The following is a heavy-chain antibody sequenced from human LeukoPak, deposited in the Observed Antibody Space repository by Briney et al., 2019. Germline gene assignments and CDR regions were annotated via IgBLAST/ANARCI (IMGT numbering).Heavy chain of an antibody. D-gene: IGHD6-19*01. CDR3: ARGIAVASSWFDP. CDR1: GFTFSSYW. CDR2: INSDGSST. Sequence: GGSLRLSCAASGFTFSSYWMHWVRQAPGKGLVCVSRINSDGSSTTYADSVKGRFTISRNNAKNTLYLQMNSLRAEDTALYFCARGIAVASSWFDPWGQGTLVTVSS. J-gene: IGHJ5*02. V-gene: IGHV3-74*01.